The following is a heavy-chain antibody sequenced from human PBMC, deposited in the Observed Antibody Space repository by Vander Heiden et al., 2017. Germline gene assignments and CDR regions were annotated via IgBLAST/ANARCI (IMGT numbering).Heavy chain of an antibody. D-gene: IGHD2-2*01. CDR3: AKSHCSGTSCYGRRFDP. J-gene: IGHJ5*02. V-gene: IGHV3-23*01. CDR1: GFTFSTYA. CDR2: INDSGGSA. Sequence: EVQLLESGGGLVQPGGSLRLSCAASGFTFSTYAMSWVRQAPGKGLEWLSSINDSGGSAYYADSVKGRFTISRDNSKNTLYLQMNSLRAEDTAVYYCAKSHCSGTSCYGRRFDPWGQGTLVTVSS.